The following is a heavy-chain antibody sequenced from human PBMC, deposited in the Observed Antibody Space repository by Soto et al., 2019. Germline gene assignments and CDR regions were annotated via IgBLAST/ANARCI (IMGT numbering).Heavy chain of an antibody. J-gene: IGHJ6*02. Sequence: GESLKISCAASGFTFDDYAMHWVRQAPGKGLEWVSLISGDGGSTYYADSVKGRFTISRDNSKNSLYLQMNSLRTEDTALYYYAKEIVVVPAAPNYYYYGMDVWGQGTTVTVSS. CDR3: AKEIVVVPAAPNYYYYGMDV. CDR2: ISGDGGST. D-gene: IGHD2-2*01. V-gene: IGHV3-43*02. CDR1: GFTFDDYA.